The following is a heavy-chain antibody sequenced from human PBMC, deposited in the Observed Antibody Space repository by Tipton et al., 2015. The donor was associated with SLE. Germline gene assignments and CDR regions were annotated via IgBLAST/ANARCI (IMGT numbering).Heavy chain of an antibody. CDR3: ARVPRPDSSGSPLGY. CDR1: GFTFSSYS. Sequence: SLRLSCAASGFTFSSYSMNWVRQAPGKGLEWVSSISSSSSYIYYADSVKGRFTISRDNAKNSLCLQMNSLRAEDTAVYYCARVPRPDSSGSPLGYWGQGTLVTVSS. V-gene: IGHV3-21*01. J-gene: IGHJ4*02. D-gene: IGHD3-22*01. CDR2: ISSSSSYI.